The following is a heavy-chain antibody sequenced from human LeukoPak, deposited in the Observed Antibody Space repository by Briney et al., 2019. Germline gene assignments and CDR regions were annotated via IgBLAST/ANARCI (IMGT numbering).Heavy chain of an antibody. V-gene: IGHV4-39*07. CDR2: IYYSGST. D-gene: IGHD2-2*01. CDR3: ARVVPAAYYYFDY. J-gene: IGHJ4*02. Sequence: SETLSLTCTVSGVSISSSTYYWGWIRQPPGKGLEWIGSIYYSGSTYYNPYLKSRVTISVDTSKNQFSLKLSSVTAADTAVYYCARVVPAAYYYFDYWGQGTLVTVSS. CDR1: GVSISSSTYY.